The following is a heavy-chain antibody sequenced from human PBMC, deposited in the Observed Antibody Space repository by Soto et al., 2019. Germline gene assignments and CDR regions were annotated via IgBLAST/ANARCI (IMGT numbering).Heavy chain of an antibody. Sequence: GGSLRLSCAASGFTFSSYAMSWVRQAPGKGLEWVSAISGSGGSTYYADSVKGRFTISRDNSKNTLYLQMNSLRAEDTAVYYCAKDGRGSTGYYYYGMDVWGQGTTVTVSS. D-gene: IGHD1-26*01. CDR3: AKDGRGSTGYYYYGMDV. J-gene: IGHJ6*02. V-gene: IGHV3-23*01. CDR2: ISGSGGST. CDR1: GFTFSSYA.